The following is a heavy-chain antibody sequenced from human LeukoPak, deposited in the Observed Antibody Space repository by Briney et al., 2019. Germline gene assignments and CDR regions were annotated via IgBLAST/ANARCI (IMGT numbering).Heavy chain of an antibody. D-gene: IGHD3-9*01. V-gene: IGHV3-30-3*01. Sequence: HPGGSLRLSCAASGFTFSSYAMHWVRQAPGKGLEWVAVISYDGSNKYYADSVKGRFTISRDNSKNTLYLQMNSLRAEDTAVYYCARWSKYYDILTGHFDYWGQGTLVTVSS. CDR1: GFTFSSYA. CDR2: ISYDGSNK. CDR3: ARWSKYYDILTGHFDY. J-gene: IGHJ4*02.